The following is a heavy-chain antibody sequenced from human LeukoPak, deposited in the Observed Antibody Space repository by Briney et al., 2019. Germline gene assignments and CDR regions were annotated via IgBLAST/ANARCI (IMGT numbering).Heavy chain of an antibody. D-gene: IGHD1-1*01. CDR3: ARDPVREEFDF. V-gene: IGHV3-21*01. CDR2: ISSSSSYI. J-gene: IGHJ4*02. CDR1: GFTFSSYS. Sequence: GGSLRLSCAASGFTFSSYSMNWVRQAPGKGLEWVSSISSSSSYIYYADSVKGRFTISRDNAKNSLYLQMNSLRAEDTAVYYCARDPVREEFDFWAQGTLVTVSS.